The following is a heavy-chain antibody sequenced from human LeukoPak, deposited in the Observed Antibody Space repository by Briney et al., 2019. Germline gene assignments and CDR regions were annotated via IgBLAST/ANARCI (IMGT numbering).Heavy chain of an antibody. Sequence: SETLSLTCAVYGGSFSGYYWSWIRQPPGKGLEWIGEINHSGSTNYNPSLKSRVTISVDTSKNQFSLKLSSVTAADTAVYYCARGIDPTYYYYYYMDVWGKGTTVTVSS. CDR3: ARGIDPTYYYYYYMDV. CDR1: GGSFSGYY. J-gene: IGHJ6*03. CDR2: INHSGST. V-gene: IGHV4-34*01.